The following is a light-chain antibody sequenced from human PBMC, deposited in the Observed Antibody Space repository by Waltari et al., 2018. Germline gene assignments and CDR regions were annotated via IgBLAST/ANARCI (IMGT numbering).Light chain of an antibody. J-gene: IGKJ2*03. V-gene: IGKV1-33*01. CDR1: QGISNW. Sequence: DIHMTQSPSSLSASVGDRVTIPCTASQGISNWLAWYQEKPGKAPKLLIYRASNLETGVPSRFSGSGSGTDFTLTISSLQPEDIATYYCQQHDNSPYSFGQGTKVEIK. CDR3: QQHDNSPYS. CDR2: RAS.